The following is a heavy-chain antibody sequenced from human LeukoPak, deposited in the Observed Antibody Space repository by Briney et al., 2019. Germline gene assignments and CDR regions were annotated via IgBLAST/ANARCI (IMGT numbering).Heavy chain of an antibody. D-gene: IGHD1-7*01. CDR1: GGTFSSYA. Sequence: GASVKVSCKASGGTFSSYAISWVRQAPGQGLEWMGGIIPIFGTANYAQKFQGRVTITADESTSTAYMELSSLRSEDTALYYCARDLPVSYWNYVGPLAAFDIWGQGTMVTVSS. V-gene: IGHV1-69*13. CDR2: IIPIFGTA. J-gene: IGHJ3*02. CDR3: ARDLPVSYWNYVGPLAAFDI.